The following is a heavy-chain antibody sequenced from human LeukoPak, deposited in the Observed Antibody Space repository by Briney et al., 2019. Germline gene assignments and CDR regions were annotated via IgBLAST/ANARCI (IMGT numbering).Heavy chain of an antibody. CDR1: GFTFSSYT. V-gene: IGHV3-21*01. Sequence: SGGSLRLSCAASGFTFSSYTMNWVRQAPGKGLEWVSSISSSSSSIDYADSVKGRFTISRDNAKNSLYLQMNSLRAEDTAVYYCARGYRYMDVWGEGTTVTVSS. J-gene: IGHJ6*03. CDR3: ARGYRYMDV. D-gene: IGHD1-1*01. CDR2: ISSSSSSI.